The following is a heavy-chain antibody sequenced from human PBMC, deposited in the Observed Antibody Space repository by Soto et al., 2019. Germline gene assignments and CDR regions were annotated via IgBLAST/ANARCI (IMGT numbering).Heavy chain of an antibody. CDR2: IWYDGSNK. V-gene: IGHV3-33*01. D-gene: IGHD1-26*01. Sequence: GGSLRLSCAASGFTFSSYGMHWVRQAPGKGLEWVAVIWYDGSNKYYADSVKGRFTISRDNSKNTLYLQMNSLRAEDTAVYYCARESASVGAPPNYWGQGTLVTVSS. CDR3: ARESASVGAPPNY. CDR1: GFTFSSYG. J-gene: IGHJ4*02.